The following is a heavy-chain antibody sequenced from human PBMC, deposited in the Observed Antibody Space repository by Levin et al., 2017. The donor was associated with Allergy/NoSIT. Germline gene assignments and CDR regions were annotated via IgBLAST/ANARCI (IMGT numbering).Heavy chain of an antibody. D-gene: IGHD3/OR15-3a*01. V-gene: IGHV3-7*01. CDR1: GFTFKDDW. CDR2: INKEGGDQ. J-gene: IGHJ4*02. CDR3: ARYEFWAPGSS. Sequence: GESLKISCAASGFTFKDDWMSWVRQTPGRGLEWVAYINKEGGDQNYVDSVKGRFTISRDNAKNLLFLQMNSLRDEDTAVYYCARYEFWAPGSSWGQGTLVTVPS.